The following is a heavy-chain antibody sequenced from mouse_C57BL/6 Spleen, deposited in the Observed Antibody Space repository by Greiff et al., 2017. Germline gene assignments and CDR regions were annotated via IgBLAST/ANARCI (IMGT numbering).Heavy chain of an antibody. J-gene: IGHJ3*01. D-gene: IGHD2-4*01. CDR3: ARRDDYDGFAY. CDR2: IYPGDGDT. V-gene: IGHV1-82*01. CDR1: GYAFSSSW. Sequence: VQLQQSGPELVKPGASVKISCKASGYAFSSSWMNWVKQRPGKGLEWIGRIYPGDGDTNYNGKFKGKATLTADKSSSPAYMQLISLTSYDSAVYFCARRDDYDGFAYWGQGTLVTVSA.